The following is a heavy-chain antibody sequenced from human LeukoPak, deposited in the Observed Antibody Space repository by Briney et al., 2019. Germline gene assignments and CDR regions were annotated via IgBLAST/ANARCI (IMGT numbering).Heavy chain of an antibody. J-gene: IGHJ6*03. CDR3: ARPSDHYYYYFYMDV. V-gene: IGHV3-23*01. CDR2: ISGSGGST. CDR1: GFTLSNYA. Sequence: GGSLRLSCAASGFTLSNYAMSWVRQAPGKGLQWVSGISGSGGSTYYADSVKGRFTISRDNSENTLYLQMNSLRIEDAGVYYCARPSDHYYYYFYMDVWGQGTTVTVSS.